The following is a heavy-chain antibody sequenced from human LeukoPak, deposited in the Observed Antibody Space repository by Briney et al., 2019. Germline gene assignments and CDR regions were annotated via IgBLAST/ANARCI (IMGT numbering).Heavy chain of an antibody. D-gene: IGHD2-8*01. CDR2: IYHSGST. CDR1: GGSISSSSYY. V-gene: IGHV4-39*01. Sequence: SETLSLTCTVSGGSISSSSYYCGWIRQPPGKGLEWIGSIYHSGSTYYNPSLKSRVTLSVETSKNRFSLKLSSVTAADSAVYYCAGSTYDNWFDPWGQGTLVTVSS. CDR3: AGSTYDNWFDP. J-gene: IGHJ5*02.